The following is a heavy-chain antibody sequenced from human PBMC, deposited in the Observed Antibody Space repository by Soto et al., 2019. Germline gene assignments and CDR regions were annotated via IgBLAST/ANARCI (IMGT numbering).Heavy chain of an antibody. CDR3: ARATCGSGSYSDY. V-gene: IGHV4-31*03. J-gene: IGHJ4*02. CDR1: GGSISSGGYC. Sequence: QVQLQESGPGLVKPSQTLSLTCTVSGGSISSGGYCWSWIRQHPGKGLEWIGYIYYSGSTYYNPSLKSRVTISVDTSKNQFSLKQSSVTAADTAVYYCARATCGSGSYSDYWGLGTLVTVAS. D-gene: IGHD3-10*01. CDR2: IYYSGST.